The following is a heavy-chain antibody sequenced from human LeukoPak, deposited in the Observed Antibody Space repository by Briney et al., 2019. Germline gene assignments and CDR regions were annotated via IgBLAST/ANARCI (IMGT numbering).Heavy chain of an antibody. D-gene: IGHD4-11*01. V-gene: IGHV3-23*01. CDR2: ISGSGGST. CDR1: GFTFSSYA. J-gene: IGHJ4*02. CDR3: ARGDSTVTTFDY. Sequence: LSGGSLRLSCAASGFTFSSYAMSWVRQASGKGLEWVSAISGSGGSTYYADSVKGRFTISRDNSKNTLYLQMNSLRAEDTAVYYCARGDSTVTTFDYWGQGTLVTVSS.